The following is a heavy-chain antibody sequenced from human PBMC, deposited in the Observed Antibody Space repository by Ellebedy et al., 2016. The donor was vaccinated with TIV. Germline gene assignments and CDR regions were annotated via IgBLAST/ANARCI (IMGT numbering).Heavy chain of an antibody. D-gene: IGHD2-15*01. J-gene: IGHJ6*02. CDR2: FDPEDGET. V-gene: IGHV1-24*01. Sequence: ASVKVSXXASGYTFTSNYLHWVRQAPGKGLEWMGGFDPEDGETIYAQKFQGRVTMTEDTSTDTAYMELSSLRSEDTAVYYCATVMAASNYYYYYGMDVWGQGTTVTVSS. CDR3: ATVMAASNYYYYYGMDV. CDR1: GYTFTSNY.